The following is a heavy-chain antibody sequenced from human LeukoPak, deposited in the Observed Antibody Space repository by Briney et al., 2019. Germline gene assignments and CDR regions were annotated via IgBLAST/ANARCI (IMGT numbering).Heavy chain of an antibody. CDR2: IIPIFGTA. CDR3: ASLSVVPAAQGAFDI. J-gene: IGHJ3*02. D-gene: IGHD2-2*01. V-gene: IGHV1-69*13. CDR1: GGTFSSYA. Sequence: SVKVSCKASGGTFSSYAISWVRQAPGQGLEWMGGIIPIFGTANYAQKFQGRVTITADESTSTAYMKLSSLRSEDTAVYYCASLSVVPAAQGAFDIWGQGTMVTVSS.